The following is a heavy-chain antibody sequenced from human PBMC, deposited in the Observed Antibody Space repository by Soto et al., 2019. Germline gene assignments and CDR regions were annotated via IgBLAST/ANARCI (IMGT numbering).Heavy chain of an antibody. V-gene: IGHV2-5*02. CDR1: GFSLTTSGVG. D-gene: IGHD3-3*01. J-gene: IGHJ4*02. Sequence: QITLNESGPTVVRPTETLTLTCRFSGFSLTTSGVGVGWIRQSPGKAPEWLALIYWDDDKRYSASLKSRLTITNDTSKNQVLLTVSDLDPTDTATYYCAHRVLRTVFGLVTTTAIYFDFWGQGTPVAVSS. CDR2: IYWDDDK. CDR3: AHRVLRTVFGLVTTTAIYFDF.